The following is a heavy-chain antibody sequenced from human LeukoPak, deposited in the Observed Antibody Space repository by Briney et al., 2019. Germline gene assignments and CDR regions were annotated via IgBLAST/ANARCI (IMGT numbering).Heavy chain of an antibody. Sequence: ASVKVSCKASGYTFTSYDINWVRQATGQGLEWMGWMNPNSGNTGYAQKFQGRVTITRNTSISTAYMELSSLRSEDTAVYYCARDSSGWYPKYYFDYWGQGTLVTVSS. CDR3: ARDSSGWYPKYYFDY. J-gene: IGHJ4*02. CDR2: MNPNSGNT. D-gene: IGHD6-19*01. V-gene: IGHV1-8*03. CDR1: GYTFTSYD.